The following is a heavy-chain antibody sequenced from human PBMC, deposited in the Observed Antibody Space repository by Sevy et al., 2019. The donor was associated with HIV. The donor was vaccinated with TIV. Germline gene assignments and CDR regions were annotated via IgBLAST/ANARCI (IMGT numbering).Heavy chain of an antibody. V-gene: IGHV3-30-3*01. CDR3: ARDLYKRPPGGFDI. CDR2: ISYDGSNK. J-gene: IGHJ3*02. CDR1: GFTFSSYA. D-gene: IGHD1-1*01. Sequence: GGSLRLSCAASGFTFSSYAMHWVRQAPGKGLEWVAVISYDGSNKYYADSVKGRFTISRVNSKNTLYLQMNSLRAEDTAVYYCARDLYKRPPGGFDIWGQGTMVTVSS.